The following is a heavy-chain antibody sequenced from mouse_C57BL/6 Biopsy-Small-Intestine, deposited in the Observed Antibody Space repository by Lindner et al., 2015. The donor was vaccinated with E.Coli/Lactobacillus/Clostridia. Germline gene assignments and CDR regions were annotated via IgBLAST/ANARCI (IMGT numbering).Heavy chain of an antibody. CDR1: GFNIRDYY. CDR3: AREFITTLGYYFDY. CDR2: IDPGDGES. J-gene: IGHJ2*01. D-gene: IGHD1-1*01. V-gene: IGHV14-2*01. Sequence: VQLQESGADLVKPGASVKLSCTASGFNIRDYYIHWVKQKTDQGLEWIGGIDPGDGESKYAPKFQDKATITADTSSNTAYLQLSSLTSEASAVYYCAREFITTLGYYFDYWGHGTTLTVSS.